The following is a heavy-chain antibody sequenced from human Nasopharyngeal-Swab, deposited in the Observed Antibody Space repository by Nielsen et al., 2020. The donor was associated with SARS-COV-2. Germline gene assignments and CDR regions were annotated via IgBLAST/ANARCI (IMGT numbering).Heavy chain of an antibody. J-gene: IGHJ3*02. V-gene: IGHV1-8*01. CDR2: MNPNSGNT. D-gene: IGHD3-10*01. Sequence: ASVKVSCKASGYTFTSYDINWVRQATGQGLEWMGWMNPNSGNTGYAQKFQGRVTMTRNTSISTAYMELSSLRSEDTAVYYCARARITMVRGVEAFDIWGQGTMVTVSS. CDR3: ARARITMVRGVEAFDI. CDR1: GYTFTSYD.